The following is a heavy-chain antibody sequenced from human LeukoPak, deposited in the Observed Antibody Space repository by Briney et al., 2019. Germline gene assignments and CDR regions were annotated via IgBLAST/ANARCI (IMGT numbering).Heavy chain of an antibody. D-gene: IGHD3-9*01. Sequence: SETLSLTCTVSGGSISSSTYYWGWIRQPPGKGLEWIGSIYHSGSTYYNPSLKSRVTISVDTSKNQFSLKLTSVTAADTAVYYCARVGGELVTPFDIWGQGTMVTVSS. J-gene: IGHJ3*02. CDR2: IYHSGST. CDR3: ARVGGELVTPFDI. V-gene: IGHV4-39*07. CDR1: GGSISSSTYY.